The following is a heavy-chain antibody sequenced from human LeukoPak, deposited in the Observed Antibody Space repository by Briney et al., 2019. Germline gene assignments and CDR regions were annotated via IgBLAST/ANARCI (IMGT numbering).Heavy chain of an antibody. Sequence: SETLSLTCTVSGGSISSYYWSWIRQPPGKGLEWIGYIYYSGSTNYNPSLKSRVTISVDTSKNQFSLKLSSVTAADTAVYYCARGIIVGATWGENDNWFDPWGQGTLVTVSS. J-gene: IGHJ5*02. CDR1: GGSISSYY. D-gene: IGHD1-26*01. CDR2: IYYSGST. CDR3: ARGIIVGATWGENDNWFDP. V-gene: IGHV4-59*01.